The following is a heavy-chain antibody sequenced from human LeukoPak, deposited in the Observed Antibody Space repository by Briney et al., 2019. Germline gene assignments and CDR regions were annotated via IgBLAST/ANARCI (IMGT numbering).Heavy chain of an antibody. Sequence: GGSLRLSCTASGFSITGSYMSWVRQAPGKGLEWVSAISGSDGSTYYADSVKGRFTISRDNSKNTLYLQMNSLRAEDTAVYYCAKAGDYSYFDYWGQGTLVTVSS. CDR3: AKAGDYSYFDY. V-gene: IGHV3-23*01. D-gene: IGHD4-11*01. CDR1: GFSITGSY. J-gene: IGHJ4*02. CDR2: ISGSDGST.